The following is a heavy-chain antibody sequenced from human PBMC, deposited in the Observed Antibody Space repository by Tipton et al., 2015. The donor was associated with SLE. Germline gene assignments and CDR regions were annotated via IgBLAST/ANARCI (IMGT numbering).Heavy chain of an antibody. CDR2: IYYSGST. CDR1: GFTFSSYA. V-gene: IGHV4-59*01. J-gene: IGHJ4*02. CDR3: ASLGYSDY. D-gene: IGHD5-18*01. Sequence: LRLSCAASGFTFSSYAMSWVRQAPGKGLEWIGYIYYSGSTNYNPSLKSRVTISVDTSKNQFSLKLSSVTAADTAVYYCASLGYSDYWGQGTLVTVSS.